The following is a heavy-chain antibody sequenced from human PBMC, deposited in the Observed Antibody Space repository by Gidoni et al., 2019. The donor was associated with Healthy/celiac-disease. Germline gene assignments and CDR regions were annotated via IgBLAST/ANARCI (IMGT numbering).Heavy chain of an antibody. V-gene: IGHV1-8*01. CDR3: ARGLSSLVGDYYYGMDV. CDR2: MNPNSGNP. Sequence: QVQLVQSGAEVKKPGASVKVSCKASGYTFTSYDINWVRQATGQGLEWMGWMNPNSGNPGYAQKFQGRVTMTRNTSISTAYMELSSLRSEDTAVYYCARGLSSLVGDYYYGMDVWGQGTTVTVSS. J-gene: IGHJ6*02. D-gene: IGHD6-13*01. CDR1: GYTFTSYD.